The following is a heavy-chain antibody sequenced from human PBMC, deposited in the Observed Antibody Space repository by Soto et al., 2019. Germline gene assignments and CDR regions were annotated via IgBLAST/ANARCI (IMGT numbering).Heavy chain of an antibody. J-gene: IGHJ6*02. D-gene: IGHD2-2*01. Sequence: QVQLVQSGAEVKKPGSSVKVSCKASGGTFSSYAISWVRQAPGQGLEWMGGIIPIFGTANYAQKFQGRGTITEDEATSTAYLELSTLTSEDTAVYYCARHIPAAGYYSGMDVWGQGTTVTVSS. CDR1: GGTFSSYA. CDR3: ARHIPAAGYYSGMDV. V-gene: IGHV1-69*12. CDR2: IIPIFGTA.